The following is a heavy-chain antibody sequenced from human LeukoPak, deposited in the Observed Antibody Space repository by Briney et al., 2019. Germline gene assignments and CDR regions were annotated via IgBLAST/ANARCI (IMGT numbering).Heavy chain of an antibody. D-gene: IGHD3-10*01. CDR2: ISGSGGST. CDR3: AKDGSSQGFGQ. J-gene: IGHJ4*02. CDR1: GFTFSSYA. V-gene: IGHV3-23*01. Sequence: GGSLRLSCAASGFTFSSYAMSWVRQAPGKGLEWVSAISGSGGSTYYADSVKGRFTITRDNSKNTLYLQMNSLRAEDTAVYYCAKDGSSQGFGQWGQGPLVTVSS.